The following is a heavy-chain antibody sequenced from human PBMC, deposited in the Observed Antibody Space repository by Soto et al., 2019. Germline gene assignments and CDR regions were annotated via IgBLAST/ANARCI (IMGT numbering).Heavy chain of an antibody. CDR2: IFGTA. J-gene: IGHJ5*02. CDR1: GGTFSTFA. D-gene: IGHD6-6*01. Sequence: QVQLVQSGAEVKKPGSSVKVSCKASGGTFSTFAIRWVRQAPGQGLEWMGGIFGTANYARKFQGRLTITADKATNPAYRELSSLRSEDTAVYYCARGPWGQLAPPGPFDPWGQGTLVTVSS. CDR3: ARGPWGQLAPPGPFDP. V-gene: IGHV1-69*06.